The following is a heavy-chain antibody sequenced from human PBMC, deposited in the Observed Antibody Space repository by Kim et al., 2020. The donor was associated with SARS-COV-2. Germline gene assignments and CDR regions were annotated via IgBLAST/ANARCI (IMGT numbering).Heavy chain of an antibody. D-gene: IGHD6-19*01. CDR3: ARDWYLPAYSSGSSSPGY. Sequence: GGSLRLSCAASGFTFSSYAMHWVRQAPGKGLEWVAVISYDGSNKYYADSVKGRFTISRDNSKNTLYLQMNSLRAEDTAVYYCARDWYLPAYSSGSSSPGYWGQGTLVTVSS. CDR2: ISYDGSNK. CDR1: GFTFSSYA. V-gene: IGHV3-30-3*01. J-gene: IGHJ4*02.